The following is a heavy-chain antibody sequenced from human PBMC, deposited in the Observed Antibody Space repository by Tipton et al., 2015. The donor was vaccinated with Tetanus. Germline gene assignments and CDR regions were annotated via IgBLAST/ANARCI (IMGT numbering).Heavy chain of an antibody. CDR2: IYYSGST. CDR3: ARGGRYDYGVQGWFDP. D-gene: IGHD4-17*01. Sequence: TLSLTCTVSGGSISSYYWSWIRQPPGKGLEWIGYIYYSGSTNYNPSLKSRVTVSVDTSKNQFSLKLSSVTAADTAVYYSARGGRYDYGVQGWFDPWGQGTLVTVSS. V-gene: IGHV4-59*01. J-gene: IGHJ5*02. CDR1: GGSISSYY.